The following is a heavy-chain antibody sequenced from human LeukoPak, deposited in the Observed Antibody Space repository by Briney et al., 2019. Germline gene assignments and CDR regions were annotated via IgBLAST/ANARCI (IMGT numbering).Heavy chain of an antibody. Sequence: GGSLRLSCAASGFTFSSYAMHWVRQAPGKGLGWVAVISYDGSNKYYADSVKGRFTISRDNSKNTLYLQMNSLRAEDTAVYYCARFYANEWALPHWGQGTLVTVSS. CDR2: ISYDGSNK. J-gene: IGHJ4*02. CDR3: ARFYANEWALPH. V-gene: IGHV3-30*04. D-gene: IGHD1-26*01. CDR1: GFTFSSYA.